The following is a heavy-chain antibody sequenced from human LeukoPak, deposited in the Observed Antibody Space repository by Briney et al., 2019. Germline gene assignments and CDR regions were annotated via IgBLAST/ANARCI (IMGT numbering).Heavy chain of an antibody. CDR2: IYYSGST. CDR1: GGSISSYY. Sequence: SETLSLTCTVSGGSISSYYWSWIRQPPGKGLEWIGYIYYSGSTNYNPSLKSRVTISVDTSKNQFSLKLSSVTAADTAVYYCARGQTSYYGSGSASGFDYWGQGTLVTVSS. J-gene: IGHJ4*02. V-gene: IGHV4-59*12. CDR3: ARGQTSYYGSGSASGFDY. D-gene: IGHD3-10*01.